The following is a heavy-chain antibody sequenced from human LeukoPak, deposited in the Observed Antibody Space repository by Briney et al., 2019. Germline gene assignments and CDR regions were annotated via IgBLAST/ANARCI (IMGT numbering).Heavy chain of an antibody. CDR2: ISAYNGNT. Sequence: ASVKVSCKASGYTFTSYGISWVRQAPGQGLEWMGWISAYNGNTNYAQKLQGRVTMTTDTSTSTAYMELRSLRSDDTAVYYCARVVAAAGDRDEAFDIWGQGTMVTVSS. CDR1: GYTFTSYG. J-gene: IGHJ3*02. D-gene: IGHD6-13*01. V-gene: IGHV1-18*01. CDR3: ARVVAAAGDRDEAFDI.